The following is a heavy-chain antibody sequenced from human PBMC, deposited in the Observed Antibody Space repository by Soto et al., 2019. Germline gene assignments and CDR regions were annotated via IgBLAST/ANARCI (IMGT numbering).Heavy chain of an antibody. CDR2: IWYDGSNK. CDR3: ASQSGYSSGWYPGYFDY. Sequence: QVQLVESGGGVVQPGRSLRLSCAASGFTFSSYGMHWVRQAPGKGLEWVAVIWYDGSNKYYADSVKGRFTISRDNSKNTLYLQMNSLRAEDTAVYYCASQSGYSSGWYPGYFDYWGQGTLVTVSS. V-gene: IGHV3-33*01. CDR1: GFTFSSYG. J-gene: IGHJ4*02. D-gene: IGHD6-19*01.